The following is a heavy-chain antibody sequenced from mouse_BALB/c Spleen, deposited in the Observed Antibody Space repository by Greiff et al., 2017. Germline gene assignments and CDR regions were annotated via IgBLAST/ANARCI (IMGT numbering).Heavy chain of an antibody. CDR3: ARGYGNYVAMDY. Sequence: QVQLQQSGPELVKPGASVRISCKASGYTFTSYYIHWVKQRPGQGLEWIGWIYPGNVNTKYNEKFKGKATLTADKSSSTAYMQLSSLTSEDSAVYFCARGYGNYVAMDYWGQGTSVTVSS. D-gene: IGHD2-10*02. CDR1: GYTFTSYY. J-gene: IGHJ4*01. CDR2: IYPGNVNT. V-gene: IGHV1S56*01.